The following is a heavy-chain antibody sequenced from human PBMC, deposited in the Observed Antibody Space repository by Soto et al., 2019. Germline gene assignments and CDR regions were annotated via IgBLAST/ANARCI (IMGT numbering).Heavy chain of an antibody. J-gene: IGHJ4*02. CDR2: TYYRSKWFN. CDR3: ARAGPYYDSSGYYDS. V-gene: IGHV6-1*01. D-gene: IGHD3-22*01. CDR1: GDSVSSHSAA. Sequence: SQTLSLTCAISGDSVSSHSAAWNWIRQSPSRGLEWLGRTYYRSKWFNDYAVSVKSRITINPDTSKNQFSLQLSSVTPEDTAVYYCARAGPYYDSSGYYDSWGQGILVTVSS.